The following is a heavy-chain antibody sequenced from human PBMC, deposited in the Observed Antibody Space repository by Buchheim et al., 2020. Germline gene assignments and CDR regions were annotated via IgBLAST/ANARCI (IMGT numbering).Heavy chain of an antibody. CDR1: GGSFSGYY. Sequence: QVQLQQWGAGLLKPSETLSLTCAVYGGSFSGYYWSWIRQPPGKGLEWIGYIYYSGSTYYNPSLKSRVTISVDTSKNQFSLKLSSVTAADTAVYYCARATVLRAWDYWGQGTL. CDR3: ARATVLRAWDY. CDR2: IYYSGST. J-gene: IGHJ4*02. V-gene: IGHV4-34*01. D-gene: IGHD5/OR15-5a*01.